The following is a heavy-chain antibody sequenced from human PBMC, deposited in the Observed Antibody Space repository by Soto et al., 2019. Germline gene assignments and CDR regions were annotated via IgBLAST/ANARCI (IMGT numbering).Heavy chain of an antibody. CDR3: VKLRHYGLDV. CDR1: GYTFTRSG. V-gene: IGHV1-18*01. CDR2: ISSYNGDT. J-gene: IGHJ6*02. Sequence: ASVKVSCKASGYTFTRSGISWVRQAPGQGPEWMGWISSYNGDTNYAQTFQGRVTMTTDTSTSTAYMELRSLRSDDTAVYYWVKLRHYGLDVWGQGTSVTVSS.